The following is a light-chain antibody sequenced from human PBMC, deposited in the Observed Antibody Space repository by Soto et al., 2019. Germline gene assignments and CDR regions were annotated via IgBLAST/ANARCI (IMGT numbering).Light chain of an antibody. CDR2: AAS. CDR1: QGINSY. V-gene: IGKV1-9*01. CDR3: QLLNSYPRT. Sequence: DIQLTQSPSVLSASVGDRVTITCRASQGINSYLAWYQQKPGKVPKLLIYAASTLHSGVPSRFSGSGSGTEFTLTISSLQPEDFATYYCQLLNSYPRTFGQGTKVEIK. J-gene: IGKJ1*01.